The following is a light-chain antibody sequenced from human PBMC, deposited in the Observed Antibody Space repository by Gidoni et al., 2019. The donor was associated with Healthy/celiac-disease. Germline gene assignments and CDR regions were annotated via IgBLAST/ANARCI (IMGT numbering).Light chain of an antibody. Sequence: VIWMTQSPSLLSASTGDRVTISCRMSQRISSYLAWYQQKPGKAPDLLIYAASTLQSGVPSRFSGSGSGTDFTLTISCLQSEDFATYYCQQYYSFPWTFGQGTKVEIK. V-gene: IGKV1D-8*01. CDR1: QRISSY. CDR3: QQYYSFPWT. CDR2: AAS. J-gene: IGKJ1*01.